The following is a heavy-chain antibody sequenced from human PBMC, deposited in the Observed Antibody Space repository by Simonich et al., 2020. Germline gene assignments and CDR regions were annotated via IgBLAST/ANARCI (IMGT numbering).Heavy chain of an antibody. CDR1: GFTFSSYW. V-gene: IGHV3-7*01. CDR2: IKQDGSEK. J-gene: IGHJ3*02. CDR3: ACLGTGDAFDI. Sequence: EVQLVESGGGLVQPGGSLRLSCAASGFTFSSYWMSWVRQAPGKGLGGVGNIKQDGSEKNYGDSVKGRFTISRDNAKNSLYLQMNSLRAEDTAVYYCACLGTGDAFDIWGQGTMVTVSS. D-gene: IGHD3-9*01.